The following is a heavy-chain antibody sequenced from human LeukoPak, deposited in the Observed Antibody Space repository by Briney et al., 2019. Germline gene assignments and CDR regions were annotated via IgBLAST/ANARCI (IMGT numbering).Heavy chain of an antibody. CDR2: IKSKTDGGTT. D-gene: IGHD3-9*01. CDR1: GFTFSNAW. V-gene: IGHV3-15*01. J-gene: IGHJ3*02. CDR3: TTESYYDILTGYYIDAFDM. Sequence: GGSLRLSCAASGFTFSNAWMSWVRQAPGKGLEWVGRIKSKTDGGTTDYAAPVKGRFTISRDDSKRTLYLQMNSLKTEDTAVYYCTTESYYDILTGYYIDAFDMWGQGTMVTVSS.